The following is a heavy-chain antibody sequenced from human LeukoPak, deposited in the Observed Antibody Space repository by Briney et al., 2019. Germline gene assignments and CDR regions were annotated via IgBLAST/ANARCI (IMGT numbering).Heavy chain of an antibody. CDR1: GFTFSSYW. D-gene: IGHD5-24*01. CDR3: ARADRDGNKRFLD. Sequence: QPGGSLRLSCAASGFTFSSYWMYWVRQAPGKGLVWVSRINSDGSFTSYADSVKGRFTISRDNGKNLVSLQMNSLRDEDTAVYYCARADRDGNKRFLDWGQGTLVTVSS. V-gene: IGHV3-74*01. J-gene: IGHJ4*02. CDR2: INSDGSFT.